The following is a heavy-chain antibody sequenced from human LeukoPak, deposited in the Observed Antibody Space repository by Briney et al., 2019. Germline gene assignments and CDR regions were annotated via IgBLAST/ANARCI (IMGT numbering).Heavy chain of an antibody. D-gene: IGHD3-16*01. CDR3: AKEGGANYFDY. CDR2: IYSGGTT. J-gene: IGHJ4*02. CDR1: GFTVSTNY. Sequence: GGSLRLSCAASGFTVSTNYMSWVRQAPGKGLEWVSVIYSGGTTYYADSVKGRFTISRDNSKNTLYLQMNSLRAEDTAVYYCAKEGGANYFDYWGQGTLVTVSS. V-gene: IGHV3-53*01.